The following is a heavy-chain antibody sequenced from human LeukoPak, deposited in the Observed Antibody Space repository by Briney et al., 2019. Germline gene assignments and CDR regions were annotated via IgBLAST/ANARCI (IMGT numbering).Heavy chain of an antibody. CDR3: AKDWKTVTTYFDY. Sequence: GGSLRLSCAASGFTFSSYAMSWVRQAPGKGLEWVAVISYDGSNKYYADSVKGRFTISRDNSKNTLYLQMNSLRAEDTAVYYCAKDWKTVTTYFDYWGQGTLVTVSS. CDR2: ISYDGSNK. CDR1: GFTFSSYA. V-gene: IGHV3-30*18. D-gene: IGHD4-17*01. J-gene: IGHJ4*02.